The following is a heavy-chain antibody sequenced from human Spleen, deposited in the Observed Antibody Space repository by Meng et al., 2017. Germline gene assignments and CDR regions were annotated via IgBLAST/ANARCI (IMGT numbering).Heavy chain of an antibody. Sequence: ETLSLTCAASGFTFSNAWMTWVRQAPGKGLEWVAVIYADGSTYYGDSVKGRFTISRDNSENTIFLEMNTLGSEDTALYFCARSDSGTFFAYFDYWGQGTLVTVSS. J-gene: IGHJ4*02. CDR1: GFTFSNAW. CDR3: ARSDSGTFFAYFDY. D-gene: IGHD1-26*01. V-gene: IGHV3-66*02. CDR2: IYADGST.